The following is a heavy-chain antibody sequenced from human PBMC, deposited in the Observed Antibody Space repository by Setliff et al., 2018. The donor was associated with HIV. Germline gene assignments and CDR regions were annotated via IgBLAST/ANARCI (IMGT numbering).Heavy chain of an antibody. CDR1: GFTFNSYS. CDR2: ISSSNSYK. CDR3: ARDCRVGWVFTYGMDV. D-gene: IGHD6-13*01. V-gene: IGHV3-21*04. J-gene: IGHJ6*02. Sequence: ETLSLSCAASGFTFNSYSMNWVRQAPGKGLEWVSSISSSNSYKRYADSVKGRFTISRDNAKNTLYLQMNSLRPEDTAVYYCARDCRVGWVFTYGMDVWGQGTLVTVSS.